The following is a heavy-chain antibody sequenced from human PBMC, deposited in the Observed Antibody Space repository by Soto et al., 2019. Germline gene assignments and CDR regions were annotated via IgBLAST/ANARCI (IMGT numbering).Heavy chain of an antibody. CDR1: GGTFSSYA. CDR2: IIPIFGTA. CDR3: ARDRESIAAAGSSWFWL. V-gene: IGHV1-69*13. Sequence: SVKVSCKASGGTFSSYAISWVRQAPGQGLEWMGGIIPIFGTADYAQKFQGRVTITADESTSTAYMELSSLRSEDTAVYYCARDRESIAAAGSSWFWLWGQGTMVTVSS. D-gene: IGHD6-13*01. J-gene: IGHJ3*01.